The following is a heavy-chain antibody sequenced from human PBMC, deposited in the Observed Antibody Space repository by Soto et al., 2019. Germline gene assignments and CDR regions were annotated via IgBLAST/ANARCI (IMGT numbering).Heavy chain of an antibody. CDR1: GFTFSGHH. V-gene: IGHV3-72*01. J-gene: IGHJ4*02. D-gene: IGHD2-8*01. Sequence: GGSLSLSCAASGFTFSGHHMDWVRQAPWKGLELVGLARNKANSYTTAYVASVKGRFTISRNDSKNSPSLQMNSLKTEDTAVYFCARLMGTSFDLWGQGTLVTVSS. CDR2: ARNKANSYTT. CDR3: ARLMGTSFDL.